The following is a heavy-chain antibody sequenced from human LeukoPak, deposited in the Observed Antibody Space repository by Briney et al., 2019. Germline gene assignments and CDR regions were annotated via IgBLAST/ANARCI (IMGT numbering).Heavy chain of an antibody. D-gene: IGHD6-19*01. CDR2: INHSGST. CDR1: GGSFSGYY. V-gene: IGHV4-34*01. CDR3: ARGAGWYDY. Sequence: KPSETLSLTCAVYGGSFSGYYWSWIRQPPGKGLEWIGEINHSGSTNYNPSLKSRVTISVDTSKNQFSLKLSSVTAADTAVYYRARGAGWYDYWGQGTLATVSS. J-gene: IGHJ4*02.